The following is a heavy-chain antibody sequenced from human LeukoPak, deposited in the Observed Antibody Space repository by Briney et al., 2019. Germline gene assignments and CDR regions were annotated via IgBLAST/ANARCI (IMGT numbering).Heavy chain of an antibody. CDR1: GGSISPYY. Sequence: SETLSLTCTVSGGSISPYYWSWIRQPPGKGLEWIGYIFYSGSTNYNPSLKSRVTISVDTSKNQFSLKLSSVTAADTAVYYCARGATMVRGAQSLDYWGQGTPVTVSS. D-gene: IGHD3-10*01. CDR3: ARGATMVRGAQSLDY. CDR2: IFYSGST. J-gene: IGHJ4*02. V-gene: IGHV4-59*01.